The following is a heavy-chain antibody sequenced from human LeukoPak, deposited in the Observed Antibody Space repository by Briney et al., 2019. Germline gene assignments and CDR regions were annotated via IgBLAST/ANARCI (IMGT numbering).Heavy chain of an antibody. D-gene: IGHD3-22*01. CDR3: ARARYYYDSSGYYYFDY. J-gene: IGHJ4*02. V-gene: IGHV3-13*01. Sequence: PGGTLRLSYAASGFTFSSYDMHWVRQATGKGLEWVSAIGTAGDTYYPGSVKGRFTTSRENAKNSLYLQMNSLRAGDTAVYYCARARYYYDSSGYYYFDYWGQGTLVTVSS. CDR1: GFTFSSYD. CDR2: IGTAGDT.